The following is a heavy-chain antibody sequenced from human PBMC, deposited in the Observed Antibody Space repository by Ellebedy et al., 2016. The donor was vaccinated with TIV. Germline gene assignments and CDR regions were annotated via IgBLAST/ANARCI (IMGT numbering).Heavy chain of an antibody. Sequence: GGSLRLSCAASGFTFSSYAMSWVRQAPGKGLEWVSAISGSGRKTYYADSVKGRFTISRDNSKTTLYLQMNSLRAEDTAVYYCSKDRQGLLGAVAGLLDYWGQGTLVTVSS. CDR1: GFTFSSYA. D-gene: IGHD6-19*01. J-gene: IGHJ4*02. V-gene: IGHV3-23*01. CDR2: ISGSGRKT. CDR3: SKDRQGLLGAVAGLLDY.